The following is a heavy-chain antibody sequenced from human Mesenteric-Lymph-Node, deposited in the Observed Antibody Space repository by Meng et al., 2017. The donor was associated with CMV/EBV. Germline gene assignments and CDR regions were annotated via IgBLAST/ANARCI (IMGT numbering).Heavy chain of an antibody. CDR2: IYGTGIT. Sequence: QVQPTESGPGLVKPSWTLSLTCIVSGVSVTSGAYHWSWIRQSPGKGLEWIGYIYGTGITIYNPSLKSRVTILLETSKNQFSLKLNSVTTADTAVYYCAKSRSSTPGIVDDWGQGTLVTVSS. CDR3: AKSRSSTPGIVDD. CDR1: GVSVTSGAYH. V-gene: IGHV4-61*08. J-gene: IGHJ4*02. D-gene: IGHD2/OR15-2a*01.